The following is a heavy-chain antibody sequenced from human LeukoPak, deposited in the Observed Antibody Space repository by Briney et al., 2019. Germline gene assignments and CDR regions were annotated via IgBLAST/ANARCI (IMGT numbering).Heavy chain of an antibody. CDR2: IIPIFDIV. D-gene: IGHD1-26*01. Sequence: SVKVSCKTSGGTFTSYPISWVRQAPGQGLEWMGRIIPIFDIVNYAQNFQGRVTITADKSTSTAYMELSGLRSEDTAMYYCARDRNAWVVGATAEYFQNWGQGTLVTVSS. CDR3: ARDRNAWVVGATAEYFQN. J-gene: IGHJ1*01. V-gene: IGHV1-69*04. CDR1: GGTFTSYP.